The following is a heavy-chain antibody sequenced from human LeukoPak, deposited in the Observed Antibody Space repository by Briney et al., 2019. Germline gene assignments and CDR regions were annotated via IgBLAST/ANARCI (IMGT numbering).Heavy chain of an antibody. D-gene: IGHD1-1*01. V-gene: IGHV3-30*04. CDR1: GFTFSSYA. CDR3: ARFGTTGTTQYGMDV. J-gene: IGHJ6*04. Sequence: GRSLRLSCAASGFTFSSYAMHWVRQAPGKGLEWVAVISYDGSNKYYADSVKGRLTISRDNSKNTLYLQMNSLRAEDTAVYYCARFGTTGTTQYGMDVWGKGTTVTVSS. CDR2: ISYDGSNK.